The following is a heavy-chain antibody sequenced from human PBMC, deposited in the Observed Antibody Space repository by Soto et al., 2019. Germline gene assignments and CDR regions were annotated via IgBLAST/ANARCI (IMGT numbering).Heavy chain of an antibody. CDR1: GFPFSSYW. J-gene: IGHJ4*02. V-gene: IGHV3-74*01. Sequence: EVQLVESGGDLVQRGGSLSLSCAASGFPFSSYWMHWVRHTPGKGLDWVARISGDGVTTYYADSVTGRFTVSRDNAKNTLSLQISGLSAEDTAVYYCAREYYGLLTGYYTDYWGQGTLVSVSS. D-gene: IGHD3-9*01. CDR3: AREYYGLLTGYYTDY. CDR2: ISGDGVTT.